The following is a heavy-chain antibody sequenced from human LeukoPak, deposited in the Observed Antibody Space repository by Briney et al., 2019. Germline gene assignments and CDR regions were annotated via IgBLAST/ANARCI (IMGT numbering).Heavy chain of an antibody. CDR1: GFTFSSYG. D-gene: IGHD3-10*01. CDR2: IWYDGSNK. CDR3: ARGRAGLDY. J-gene: IGHJ4*02. Sequence: PGGSLRLSCAASGFTFSSYGMPWVRQAPGKGLEWVAVIWYDGSNKYYADSVKGRFTISRDNSKNTLYLQMNSLRAEDTAVYYRARGRAGLDYWGQGTLVTVSS. V-gene: IGHV3-33*01.